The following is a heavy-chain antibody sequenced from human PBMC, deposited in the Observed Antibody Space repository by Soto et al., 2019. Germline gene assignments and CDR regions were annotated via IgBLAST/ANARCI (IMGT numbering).Heavy chain of an antibody. J-gene: IGHJ6*02. CDR1: GFTFSSYA. D-gene: IGHD5-18*01. CDR3: AKDRYSYGTSYYYGMDV. CDR2: ITASGDTT. V-gene: IGHV3-23*01. Sequence: PGGSLRLSCAASGFTFSSYAMSWVRQAPGKGLEWDSAITASGDTTYYADSVKGRFTISRDNSKNTLYLQMNSLRAEDTAVYYCAKDRYSYGTSYYYGMDVWGQGTTVTVSS.